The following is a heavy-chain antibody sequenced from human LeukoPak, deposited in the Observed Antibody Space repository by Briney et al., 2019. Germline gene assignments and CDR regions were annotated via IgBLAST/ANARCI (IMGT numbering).Heavy chain of an antibody. CDR2: IFHSGKT. Sequence: SETLSLTCTVSGYSMSSGYYWGWIRQPPGKGLEWIGSIFHSGKTYYNPSLKSRITISVDASKNQFSLKVNSVTAADTAIYYCARVGYNWNLWFDTWSQGTKVTVSS. V-gene: IGHV4-38-2*02. D-gene: IGHD1-7*01. J-gene: IGHJ3*02. CDR1: GYSMSSGYY. CDR3: ARVGYNWNLWFDT.